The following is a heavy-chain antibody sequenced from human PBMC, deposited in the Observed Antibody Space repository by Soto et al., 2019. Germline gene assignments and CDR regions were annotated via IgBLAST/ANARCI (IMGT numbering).Heavy chain of an antibody. CDR3: AKDLGPYPGGDGGMDV. CDR1: GFTFSSYA. V-gene: IGHV3-23*01. CDR2: ISGSGGST. Sequence: SGGSLRLSCAASGFTFSSYAMSWVREAPGKGLEWVSAISGSGGSTYYADSVKGRFTISRDNSKNTLYLQMNSLRAEDTAVYYCAKDLGPYPGGDGGMDVWGQGTTVTVSS. D-gene: IGHD2-21*01. J-gene: IGHJ6*02.